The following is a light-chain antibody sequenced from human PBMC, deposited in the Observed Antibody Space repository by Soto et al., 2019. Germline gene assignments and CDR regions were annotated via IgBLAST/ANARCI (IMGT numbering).Light chain of an antibody. V-gene: IGLV7-46*01. Sequence: QAVVTQEPSLTVSPGGTVTLTCGSSTGAVTSGHYPYWFQQKPGQAPRTLIYDTSNKHSWTPARFSGSLLGGKAALTLSGAQPEDEAEYYCLLSYSGARVFGTGIKSPS. CDR1: TGAVTSGHY. CDR2: DTS. J-gene: IGLJ1*01. CDR3: LLSYSGARV.